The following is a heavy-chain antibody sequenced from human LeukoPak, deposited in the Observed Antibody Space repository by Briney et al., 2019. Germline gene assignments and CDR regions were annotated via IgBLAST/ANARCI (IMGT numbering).Heavy chain of an antibody. CDR1: GGSFSGYF. CDR3: ATLYLVNAFDI. V-gene: IGHV4-34*12. D-gene: IGHD2-2*02. CDR2: IIDSGTT. Sequence: SETLSLTCGVSGGSFSGYFWTWIRQPPGKGLEWIGEIIDSGTTNYNPSLECRVAMSVDTSKNQVSLRLSSVTAADTAVYYCATLYLVNAFDIWGPGTLVTVSS. J-gene: IGHJ3*02.